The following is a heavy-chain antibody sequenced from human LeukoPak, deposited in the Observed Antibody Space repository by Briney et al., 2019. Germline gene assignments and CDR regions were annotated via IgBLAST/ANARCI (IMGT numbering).Heavy chain of an antibody. D-gene: IGHD6-13*01. CDR1: GYTFTSYA. V-gene: IGHV7-4-1*02. CDR3: ARKIRAADGTHFDY. CDR2: INTNTGNP. J-gene: IGHJ4*02. Sequence: ASVKVSCKASGYTFTSYAMNWVRQAPGQGLEWMGWINTNTGNPTYAQGFTGRFVFSLDTSVSTAYLQISSLEAEDTAVYYCARKIRAADGTHFDYWGQGTLVTVSS.